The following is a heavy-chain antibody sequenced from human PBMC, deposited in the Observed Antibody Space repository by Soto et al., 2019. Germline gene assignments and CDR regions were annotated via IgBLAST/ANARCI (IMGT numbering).Heavy chain of an antibody. CDR1: GGSISSTNW. D-gene: IGHD6-19*01. J-gene: IGHJ4*02. Sequence: SETLSLTCAVSGGSISSTNWWNWVRQPPGKGLEWIGEIDHSGSTNYNPSLKSRVTMSVDKPKNQFSLKLSSVTAADTAVYYWVRDSGNGWKEYWGQGTLVTVSS. V-gene: IGHV4-4*02. CDR3: VRDSGNGWKEY. CDR2: IDHSGST.